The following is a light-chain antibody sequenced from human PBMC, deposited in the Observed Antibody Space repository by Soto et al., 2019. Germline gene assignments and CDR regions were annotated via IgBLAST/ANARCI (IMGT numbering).Light chain of an antibody. CDR2: AVS. CDR3: CSYAGSSLGV. J-gene: IGLJ3*02. V-gene: IGLV2-11*01. Sequence: QSALTQPRSVSGSPGQSVTISCTGTSSNVGGDNFVSWYQQHPGKAPKLVIYAVSKWPSGVPDRFFGSKSGNSASLTISGLQAEDEADYYCCSYAGSSLGVFGGGTKLTVL. CDR1: SSNVGGDNF.